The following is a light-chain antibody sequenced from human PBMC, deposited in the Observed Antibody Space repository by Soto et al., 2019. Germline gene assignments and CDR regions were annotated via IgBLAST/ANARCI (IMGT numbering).Light chain of an antibody. CDR2: AAS. CDR3: QQTYTTPSTT. J-gene: IGKJ5*01. CDR1: QSISIY. V-gene: IGKV1-39*01. Sequence: DIQMTQSPSSLSASVGDRVTITCRASQSISIYLNWYQHKPGKAPKLLMYAASSLQSGVPSRFSGSGSGTDFTLTIDSLQPEDSATYYCQQTYTTPSTTFGQGTRLEIK.